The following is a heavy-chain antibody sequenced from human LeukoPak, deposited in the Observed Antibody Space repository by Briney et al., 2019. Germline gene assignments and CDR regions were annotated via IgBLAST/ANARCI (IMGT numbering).Heavy chain of an antibody. V-gene: IGHV1-18*01. D-gene: IGHD6-6*01. CDR2: ISAYNGNT. J-gene: IGHJ4*02. CDR1: GYTFTSYG. CDR3: ARDTSSSIAALTIFDY. Sequence: ASVKVSCKASGYTFTSYGISWVRQAPGQGLEWMGWISAYNGNTNYAQKLQGRVTMTTGTSTSTAYMELRSLRSDDTAVYYCARDTSSSIAALTIFDYWGPRTLVTVSS.